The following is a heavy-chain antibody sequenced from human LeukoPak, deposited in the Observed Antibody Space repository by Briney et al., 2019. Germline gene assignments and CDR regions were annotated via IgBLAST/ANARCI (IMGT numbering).Heavy chain of an antibody. CDR2: ISSSSSYI. CDR3: TRDRGTTVTISS. V-gene: IGHV3-21*01. Sequence: SHFRAASGFTFSSYGMHWVRQAPGKGMDWVSSISSSSSYIYYADSVKGRFTISRDNAKNSLYLQMNSLRAEDTAVYYCTRDRGTTVTISSWGQGTLVTVSS. D-gene: IGHD4-17*01. J-gene: IGHJ5*02. CDR1: GFTFSSYG.